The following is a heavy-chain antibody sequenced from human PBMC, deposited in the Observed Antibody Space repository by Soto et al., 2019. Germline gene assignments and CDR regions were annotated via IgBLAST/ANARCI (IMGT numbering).Heavy chain of an antibody. CDR3: ARGQVVAAQH. D-gene: IGHD2-15*01. CDR1: GGSISSGGYS. Sequence: QLQLQESGSGLVKPSQTLSLTCAVSGGSISSGGYSWSWIRQPPGKGLERIGYIYHSGSTYYNPSLKSRVPISVDRSKNEFSLKLSSVTAAYTAVYYCARGQVVAAQHWGQGTLVTVSS. J-gene: IGHJ4*02. V-gene: IGHV4-30-2*01. CDR2: IYHSGST.